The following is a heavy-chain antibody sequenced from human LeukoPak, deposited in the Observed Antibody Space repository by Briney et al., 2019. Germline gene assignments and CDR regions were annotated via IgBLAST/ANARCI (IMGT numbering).Heavy chain of an antibody. Sequence: ASVKVSCKASGYTFTSYGISWVRQAPGQGLEWMGWISAYNGNTNYAQKLQGRVTMTTDTSTSTAYMELRSLGSDDTAVYYCARESYDSSGYYRPSDYWGQGTLVTVSS. D-gene: IGHD3-22*01. CDR2: ISAYNGNT. CDR1: GYTFTSYG. V-gene: IGHV1-18*01. CDR3: ARESYDSSGYYRPSDY. J-gene: IGHJ4*02.